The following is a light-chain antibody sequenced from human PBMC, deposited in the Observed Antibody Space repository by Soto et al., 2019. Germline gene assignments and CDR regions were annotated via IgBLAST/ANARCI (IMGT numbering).Light chain of an antibody. CDR3: AAWDDSLSGVV. CDR1: SSNIGSNY. V-gene: IGLV1-47*01. CDR2: RNN. Sequence: QSVLTQPPSASGTPGQRVTLSCSGSSSNIGSNYVYWYQQLPGTAPKLLIYRNNQRPSGVPDRFSGSKSGTSASLAISGLRSEDEADYYCAAWDDSLSGVVFGGGTQVTVL. J-gene: IGLJ2*01.